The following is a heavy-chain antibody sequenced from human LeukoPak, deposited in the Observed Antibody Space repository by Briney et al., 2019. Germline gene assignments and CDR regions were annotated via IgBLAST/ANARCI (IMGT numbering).Heavy chain of an antibody. V-gene: IGHV4-61*02. J-gene: IGHJ5*02. CDR1: GGSISSGSYY. Sequence: EASETLSLTCTVSGGSISSGSYYWSWIRQPAGKGLEWIGRIYTSGSTNYNPSLKSRVTISVDTSKNQFSLKLSSVTAADTAVYYCARDAHRIAAAGGWFDPWGQGTLVTVSS. CDR2: IYTSGST. D-gene: IGHD6-13*01. CDR3: ARDAHRIAAAGGWFDP.